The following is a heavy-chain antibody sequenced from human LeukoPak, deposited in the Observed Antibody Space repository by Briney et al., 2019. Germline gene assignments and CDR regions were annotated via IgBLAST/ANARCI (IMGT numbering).Heavy chain of an antibody. D-gene: IGHD3-22*01. J-gene: IGHJ4*02. CDR1: GFTFSSYA. Sequence: PGRSLRLSCAASGFTFSSYAMHWVRQAPGKGLEWVAVISYDGSNKYYADSVKGRFTISRDNAKNSLYLQMNSLRAEDTAVYYCARADYYDSPFDYWGQGTLVTVSS. CDR2: ISYDGSNK. CDR3: ARADYYDSPFDY. V-gene: IGHV3-30-3*01.